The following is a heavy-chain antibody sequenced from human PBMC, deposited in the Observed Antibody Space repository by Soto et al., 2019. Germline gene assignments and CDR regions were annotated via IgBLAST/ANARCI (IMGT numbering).Heavy chain of an antibody. V-gene: IGHV4-59*01. D-gene: IGHD6-13*01. Sequence: SETLSLTCTVSGGSISSYYWSWIRQPPGKGLEWIGYIYYSGSTNYNPSLKSRVTISVDTSKNQFSLKLSSVTAADTAVYYCARDKGIAAAGLYYYYVMDVWGQGTTVTVSS. J-gene: IGHJ6*02. CDR2: IYYSGST. CDR3: ARDKGIAAAGLYYYYVMDV. CDR1: GGSISSYY.